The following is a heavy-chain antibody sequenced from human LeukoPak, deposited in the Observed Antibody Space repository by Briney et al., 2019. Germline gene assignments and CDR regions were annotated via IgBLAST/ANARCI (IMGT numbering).Heavy chain of an antibody. D-gene: IGHD2-2*01. V-gene: IGHV1-18*01. CDR2: ISAYNGST. J-gene: IGHJ5*02. CDR1: GYTFTSYG. CDR3: AICQYAMGRTYNWFDP. Sequence: ASVKVSCKASGYTFTSYGISWVRQAPGQGLEWMGWISAYNGSTNYAQKLQGRVTMTTDTSTSTAYMELRSLRSDDTAVYYCAICQYAMGRTYNWFDPWGQGTLVTVSS.